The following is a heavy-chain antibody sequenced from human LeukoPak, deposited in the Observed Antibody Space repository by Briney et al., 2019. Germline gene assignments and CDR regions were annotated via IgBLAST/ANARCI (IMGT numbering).Heavy chain of an antibody. Sequence: PGGSLRLSCAASGFTVTRNYMSWVPQAPEKGLARVSVIYSGGSTYYADSVEGRFTISRDNSKNTLYLQMNSRRVEDTAVYYCAHSRELLLDAFDIWGQGTMVTVSS. D-gene: IGHD1-26*01. J-gene: IGHJ3*02. CDR1: GFTVTRNY. V-gene: IGHV3-66*01. CDR2: IYSGGST. CDR3: AHSRELLLDAFDI.